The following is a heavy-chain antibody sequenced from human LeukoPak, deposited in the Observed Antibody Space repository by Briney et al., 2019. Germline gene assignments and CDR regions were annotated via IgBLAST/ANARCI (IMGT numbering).Heavy chain of an antibody. CDR1: GGSISTSYY. D-gene: IGHD3-10*01. CDR2: GTS. Sequence: SETLSLTCTVSGGSISTSYYWGWVRQAPGKGLEWIGSGTSYYNPSLKIRVTISVDTSRNQFSLKLTSVTAADTAVYYCARTGGYMVWGVQNWFDPWGQGTLVTVSS. CDR3: ARTGGYMVWGVQNWFDP. J-gene: IGHJ5*02. V-gene: IGHV4-39*01.